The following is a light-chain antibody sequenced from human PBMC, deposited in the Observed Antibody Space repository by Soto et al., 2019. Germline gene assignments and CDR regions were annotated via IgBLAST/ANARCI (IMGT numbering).Light chain of an antibody. CDR1: QSVSSSY. J-gene: IGKJ1*01. V-gene: IGKV3D-20*02. CDR3: QQYNDWPPT. CDR2: DAS. Sequence: DIVLTQSPATLSLSPGERATLYCGASQSVSSSYLAWYQQKPGQAPRLLIYDASSRATGIPDRFSGGGSGTDFTLTISSLEPEDFAVYYCQQYNDWPPTFGQGTKVDIK.